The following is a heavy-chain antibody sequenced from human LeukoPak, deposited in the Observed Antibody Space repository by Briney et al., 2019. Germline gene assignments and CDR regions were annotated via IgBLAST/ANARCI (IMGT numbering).Heavy chain of an antibody. CDR1: GGSISSGNYY. CDR2: IYATGST. V-gene: IGHV4-61*02. J-gene: IGHJ5*02. CDR3: ARGVGSSESNWFDP. D-gene: IGHD1-26*01. Sequence: PSQTLSLTCTVSGGSISSGNYYWSWIRQPAGKGLEWIGRIYATGSTNYNPSLKSRVTISIDKSKHQFSLKLSPVTAADTAVYYCARGVGSSESNWFDPWGQGTLATVSS.